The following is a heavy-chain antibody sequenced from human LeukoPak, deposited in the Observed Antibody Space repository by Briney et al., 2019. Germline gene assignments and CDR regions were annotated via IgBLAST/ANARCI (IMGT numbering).Heavy chain of an antibody. CDR3: ARGTYYYGSGSYNFDY. D-gene: IGHD3-10*01. CDR2: INHSGST. J-gene: IGHJ4*02. Sequence: SETLSLTCAVYGGSFSGYYWSWIRQPPGKGLEWIGEINHSGSTNYNPSLKSRVTISVDTSKNQISLKLSSVTAADTAVYYCARGTYYYGSGSYNFDYWGQGTLVTVSS. V-gene: IGHV4-34*01. CDR1: GGSFSGYY.